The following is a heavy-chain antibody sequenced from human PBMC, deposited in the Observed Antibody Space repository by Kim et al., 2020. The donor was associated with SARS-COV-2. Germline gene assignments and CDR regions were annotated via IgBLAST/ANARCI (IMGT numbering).Heavy chain of an antibody. CDR1: GGSFSGYY. V-gene: IGHV4-34*01. Sequence: SETLSLTCAVYGGSFSGYYWSWIRQPPGKGLEWIGEINHSGSTNYNPSLKSRVTISVDTSKNQFSLKLSSVTAADTAVYYCARAKRAYCGGDCYPPVDYFDYWGQGTLVTVSS. J-gene: IGHJ4*02. CDR2: INHSGST. CDR3: ARAKRAYCGGDCYPPVDYFDY. D-gene: IGHD2-21*02.